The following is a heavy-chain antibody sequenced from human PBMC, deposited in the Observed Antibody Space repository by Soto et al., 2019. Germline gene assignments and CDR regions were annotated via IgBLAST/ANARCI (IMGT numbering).Heavy chain of an antibody. D-gene: IGHD3-3*01. CDR2: ISGSGGST. V-gene: IGHV3-23*01. J-gene: IGHJ6*02. CDR3: AKESRTFLEWSIYYYGMDV. CDR1: GFTFSSYA. Sequence: PGGSLRLSCAASGFTFSSYAMSWVRQAPGKGLEWVSAISGSGGSTYYADSVKGRFTISRDNSKNTLYLQMNSLGAEDTAVYYCAKESRTFLEWSIYYYGMDVWGQGTTVTVSS.